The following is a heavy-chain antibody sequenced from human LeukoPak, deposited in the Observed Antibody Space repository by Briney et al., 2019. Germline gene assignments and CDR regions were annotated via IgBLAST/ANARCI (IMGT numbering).Heavy chain of an antibody. CDR3: ARDQAGLGYCSSTSCPYGMDV. CDR2: IYYSGST. J-gene: IGHJ6*04. D-gene: IGHD2-2*01. V-gene: IGHV4-30-4*01. Sequence: SETLSLTCTVSGGSISSGDYYWSWIRQPPGKGLEWIGYIYYSGSTYYNPSLKSRVTISVDTSKNQFSLKLSSVTAADTAVYYCARDQAGLGYCSSTSCPYGMDVWGKETTVTVSS. CDR1: GGSISSGDYY.